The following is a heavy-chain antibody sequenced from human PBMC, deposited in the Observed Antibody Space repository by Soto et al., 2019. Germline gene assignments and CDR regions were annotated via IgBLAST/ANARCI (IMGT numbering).Heavy chain of an antibody. Sequence: GESLKISCKGSGYSFTSYWIGWVRQMPGKGLEWMGIIYPGDSDTRYSPSFQGQVTISADKSISTAYLQGSSLKASDTAMYYCARQIRDGYNSDDAFDIWGQGTMVTVSS. CDR2: IYPGDSDT. D-gene: IGHD5-12*01. CDR3: ARQIRDGYNSDDAFDI. J-gene: IGHJ3*02. V-gene: IGHV5-51*01. CDR1: GYSFTSYW.